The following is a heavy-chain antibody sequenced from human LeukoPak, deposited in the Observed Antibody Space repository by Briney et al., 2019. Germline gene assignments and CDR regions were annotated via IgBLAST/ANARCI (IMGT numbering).Heavy chain of an antibody. CDR2: IYYSGST. J-gene: IGHJ4*01. CDR3: ARGGDSSSWSVDY. CDR1: GGSISSYY. V-gene: IGHV4-59*08. Sequence: SETLSLTCTVSGGSISSYYWSWIRQPPGKGLEWIGYIYYSGSTNYNPSLKSRVTISVDTSKNQFSLKLSSVTAADTAVYYCARGGDSSSWSVDYWGQGTLVTVSS. D-gene: IGHD6-13*01.